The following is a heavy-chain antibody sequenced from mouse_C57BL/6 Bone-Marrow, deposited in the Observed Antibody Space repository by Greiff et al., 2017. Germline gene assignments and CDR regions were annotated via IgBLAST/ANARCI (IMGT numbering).Heavy chain of an antibody. V-gene: IGHV1-72*01. CDR2: IYPNSGGT. CDR1: GYTFTSYW. J-gene: IGHJ4*01. D-gene: IGHD3-1*01. Sequence: VQLQQPGAELVKPGASVKLSCKASGYTFTSYWMHWVKQRPGRGLEWIGRIYPNSGGTKYNEKFKSKATLTVDKPSSTAYMQLSSLTSEDSAVYYCARGGLPVTGAMDYWGQGTSVTVSS. CDR3: ARGGLPVTGAMDY.